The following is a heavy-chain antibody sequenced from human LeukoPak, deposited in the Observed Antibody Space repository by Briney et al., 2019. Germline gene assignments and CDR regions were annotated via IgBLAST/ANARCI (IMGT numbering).Heavy chain of an antibody. J-gene: IGHJ5*02. V-gene: IGHV4-31*03. CDR2: IYYSGST. Sequence: PSQTLSLTCTVSGGSISSGGYYWSWIRQHPGQGLEWIGYIYYSGSTNYNPSLKSRVTISVDTSKNQFSLKLSSVTAADTAVYYCARHPHNYGDINWFDPWGQGTLVTVSS. CDR3: ARHPHNYGDINWFDP. D-gene: IGHD4-17*01. CDR1: GGSISSGGYY.